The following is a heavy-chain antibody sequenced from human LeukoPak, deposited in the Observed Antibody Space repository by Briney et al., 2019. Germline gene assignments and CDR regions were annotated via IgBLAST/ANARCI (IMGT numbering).Heavy chain of an antibody. V-gene: IGHV3-33*08. Sequence: PPGGSLRLSCGASGFTFSSYGMHWVRQAPGKGLEWVAVIWYDGSNKYYADSVKGRFTISRDNSKNTLYLRMNSLRAEDTAVYYCARARSGSSLLGYWGQGTLVTVSS. CDR2: IWYDGSNK. CDR3: ARARSGSSLLGY. D-gene: IGHD3-10*01. J-gene: IGHJ4*02. CDR1: GFTFSSYG.